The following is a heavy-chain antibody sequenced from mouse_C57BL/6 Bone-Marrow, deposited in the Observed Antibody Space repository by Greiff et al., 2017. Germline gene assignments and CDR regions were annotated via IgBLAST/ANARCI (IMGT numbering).Heavy chain of an antibody. J-gene: IGHJ1*03. CDR3: ERDAPYCNYFYWDFDV. V-gene: IGHV5-16*01. D-gene: IGHD2-1*01. CDR2: INYDGSST. CDR1: GFTFSDYY. Sequence: EVRLVESEGGLVQPGSSMKLSCTASGFTFSDYYMPWVRQVPEKGLEWVANINYDGSSTYYLDSLKSRFIISRDNAKKILYLQMSSLKSEDSATYYCERDAPYCNYFYWDFDVWGTGTTVTVSS.